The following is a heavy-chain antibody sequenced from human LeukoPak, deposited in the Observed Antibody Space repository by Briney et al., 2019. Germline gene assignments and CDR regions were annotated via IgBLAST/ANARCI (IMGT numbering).Heavy chain of an antibody. CDR3: AREWATYHNWYDP. J-gene: IGHJ5*02. CDR2: IYRSATT. Sequence: SETLSLTCTVSGCTVETGYYWAWLRQPPGKGLEWIGSIYRSATTYYNPSLKSRVLISMDMSKNEVSLSLTSVTAADTAVYYCAREWATYHNWYDPWGQGTLVIVSS. D-gene: IGHD1-26*01. CDR1: GCTVETGYY. V-gene: IGHV4-38-2*02.